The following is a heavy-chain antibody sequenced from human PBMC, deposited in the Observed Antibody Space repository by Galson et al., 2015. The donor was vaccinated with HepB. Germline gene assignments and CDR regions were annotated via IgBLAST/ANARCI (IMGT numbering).Heavy chain of an antibody. J-gene: IGHJ4*02. CDR2: FSGSGGGT. CDR3: AKGYNSGSYSELDY. CDR1: GFTFSSYA. D-gene: IGHD3-10*01. Sequence: SLRLSCAASGFTFSSYAMSWVRQAPGKGLEWVSGFSGSGGGTFYADSVKGRFTISRDNSKNTLYLQMNSLRDEDTAVYYCAKGYNSGSYSELDYSGQGTLVTGSA. V-gene: IGHV3-23*01.